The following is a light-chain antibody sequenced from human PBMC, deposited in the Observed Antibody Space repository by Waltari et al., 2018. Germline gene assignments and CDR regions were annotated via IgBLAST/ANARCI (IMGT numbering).Light chain of an antibody. V-gene: IGLV4-69*01. CDR2: VNSDGSH. CDR3: QTGGHGTWV. Sequence: QLVLTQSPSASASLGASVKLTCTLSSGHSSNVIAWHQQQPEKGPRYLMKVNSDGSHSKGDEIPGRFSGSSYGADRYLTISSLQSEDEADYYCQTGGHGTWVFGGGTKLTVL. J-gene: IGLJ3*02. CDR1: SGHSSNV.